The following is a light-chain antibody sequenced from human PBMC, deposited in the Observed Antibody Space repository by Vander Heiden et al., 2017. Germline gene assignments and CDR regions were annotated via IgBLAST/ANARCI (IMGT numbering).Light chain of an antibody. V-gene: IGLV1-51*01. J-gene: IGLJ3*02. CDR3: ATRDRSLCDAV. CDR1: SSNLGNTY. Sequence: QSVLTQPPSVSAAPGQKVTLSCPGSSSNLGNTYVSWYQQLPGTAPKLLIYDNNKRPSGIPDRFSGSKSDTSATLGITGLQTGGEADYYCATRDRSLCDAVFGGGTKLTVL. CDR2: DNN.